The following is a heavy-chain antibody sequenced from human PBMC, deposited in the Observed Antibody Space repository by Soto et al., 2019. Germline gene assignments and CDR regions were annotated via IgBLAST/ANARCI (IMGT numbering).Heavy chain of an antibody. Sequence: SETLSLTCTVSGGSISSYYWSWIRQPPGKGLEWIGYIYYSGSTNYNPSLKSRVTISVDTSKNQFALKLSSVTAADTAVYYCARHPSDRYYDILTGYYPSPDLYYFDYWGQGTLVTVSS. CDR1: GGSISSYY. J-gene: IGHJ4*02. CDR3: ARHPSDRYYDILTGYYPSPDLYYFDY. D-gene: IGHD3-9*01. CDR2: IYYSGST. V-gene: IGHV4-59*08.